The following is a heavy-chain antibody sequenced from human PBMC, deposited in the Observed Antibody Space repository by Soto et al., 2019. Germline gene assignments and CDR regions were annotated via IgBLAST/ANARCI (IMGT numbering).Heavy chain of an antibody. CDR2: IYYSGST. CDR1: GGSISSYY. Sequence: PETLSLTCTVSGGSISSYYWSWIRQPPGKGLEWIGYIYYSGSTNYNPSLKSRVTISVDTSKNQFSLKLSSVTAADTAVHYCAKGGYYYDDAFDIWGQRTMVTVSS. J-gene: IGHJ3*02. V-gene: IGHV4-59*01. D-gene: IGHD3-22*01. CDR3: AKGGYYYDDAFDI.